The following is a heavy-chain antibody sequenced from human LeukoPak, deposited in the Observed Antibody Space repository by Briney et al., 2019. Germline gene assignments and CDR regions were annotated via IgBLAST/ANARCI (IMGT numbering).Heavy chain of an antibody. CDR1: GFTFDDYA. J-gene: IGHJ4*01. D-gene: IGHD5-18*01. V-gene: IGHV3-9*01. Sequence: GGSLRLSCAASGFTFDDYAMHWVRQAPGKGLEWVSGISWNSGSIGYADSVKGRFTISRDNAKNSLYLQMNSLRAEDTALYYCAKDASDTAMAYAFDYWGHGTLVTVSS. CDR3: AKDASDTAMAYAFDY. CDR2: ISWNSGSI.